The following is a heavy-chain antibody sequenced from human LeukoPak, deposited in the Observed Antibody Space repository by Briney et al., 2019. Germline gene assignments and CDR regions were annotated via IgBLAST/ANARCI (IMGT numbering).Heavy chain of an antibody. CDR2: INSDGSRT. CDR3: ARDLGQYYDTSDNWFDP. Sequence: GGSLRLSCAASGFNFGDYWMNWARQAPGKGLVWVSHINSDGSRTNYADSAKGRFTISRDNVKNTLNLQMNSLRAEDTAVYYCARDLGQYYDTSDNWFDPWGQGTLVTVSS. V-gene: IGHV3-74*01. CDR1: GFNFGDYW. J-gene: IGHJ5*02. D-gene: IGHD3-22*01.